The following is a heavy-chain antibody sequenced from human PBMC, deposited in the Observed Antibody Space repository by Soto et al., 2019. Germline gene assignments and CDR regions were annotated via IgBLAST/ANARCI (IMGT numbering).Heavy chain of an antibody. CDR1: GGSVSSGSYY. CDR2: IYYSGST. D-gene: IGHD5-12*01. Sequence: SETLSLTCNVSGGSVSSGSYYWSWIRQPPGKGLEWIGYIYYSGSTNYNPSLKSRVTISVDTSKNQFSLKLSSVTAADTAVYCCARAVPDLVATANWFDPWGQGTLVTVSS. CDR3: ARAVPDLVATANWFDP. J-gene: IGHJ5*02. V-gene: IGHV4-61*01.